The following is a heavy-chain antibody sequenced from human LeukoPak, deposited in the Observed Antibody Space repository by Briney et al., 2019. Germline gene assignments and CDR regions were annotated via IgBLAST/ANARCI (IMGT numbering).Heavy chain of an antibody. J-gene: IGHJ5*02. CDR1: GSTFTNYA. CDR2: INTGNGNT. D-gene: IGHD1-1*01. V-gene: IGHV1-3*03. CDR3: ARDRGTRFDP. Sequence: ASVKVSCKASGSTFTNYAIHWVRQTPGQRLEWMGWINTGNGNTKYSQEFQGRVTITRDTSASTAYMELSSLRPEDMTVYYCARDRGTRFDPWGQGTLVTVSS.